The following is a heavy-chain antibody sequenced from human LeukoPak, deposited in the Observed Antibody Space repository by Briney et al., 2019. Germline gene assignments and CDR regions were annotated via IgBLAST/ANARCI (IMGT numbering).Heavy chain of an antibody. J-gene: IGHJ4*02. CDR3: AKQGPVTTYLGLPDY. D-gene: IGHD4-17*01. Sequence: GGSLRLSCAASGFTFNDHAMHWVRQAPGKGPEWVSGISWNSGSIGYADSVKGRFTISRDNAKNSLYLQMNSLRAEDTALYYCAKQGPVTTYLGLPDYWGPGTLVTVSS. CDR1: GFTFNDHA. V-gene: IGHV3-9*01. CDR2: ISWNSGSI.